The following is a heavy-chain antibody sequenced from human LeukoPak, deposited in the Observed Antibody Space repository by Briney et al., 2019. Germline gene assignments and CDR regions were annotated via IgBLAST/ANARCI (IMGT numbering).Heavy chain of an antibody. Sequence: PGGSLRLSCAASGFTFSSYAMSWVRQAPGKGLEWVSYISSSSSTIYYADSVKGRFTISRDNAKNSLCLQMNSLRAEDTAVYYCARVGRGDYWGQGTLVTVSS. CDR3: ARVGRGDY. V-gene: IGHV3-48*01. CDR2: ISSSSSTI. D-gene: IGHD1-26*01. J-gene: IGHJ4*02. CDR1: GFTFSSYA.